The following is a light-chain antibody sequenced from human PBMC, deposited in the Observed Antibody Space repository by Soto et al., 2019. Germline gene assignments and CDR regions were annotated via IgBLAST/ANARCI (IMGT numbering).Light chain of an antibody. CDR3: NSYAGSNNWV. Sequence: QSVLTQPASVSGSPGQSITISCTGTSGDVGGYNYVSWYQQHPGKAPKLMIYEVSKRPSGVPDRFSGSKSGNTASLTVSGLQAEDEADYYCNSYAGSNNWVFGGGTKLTVL. J-gene: IGLJ3*02. CDR2: EVS. CDR1: SGDVGGYNY. V-gene: IGLV2-8*01.